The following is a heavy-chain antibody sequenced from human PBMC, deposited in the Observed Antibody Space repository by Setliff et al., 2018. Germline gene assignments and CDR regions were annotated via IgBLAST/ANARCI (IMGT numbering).Heavy chain of an antibody. J-gene: IGHJ3*01. CDR3: ARSPANGGHDAFDV. V-gene: IGHV3-7*01. Sequence: PGGSLRLSCAASGFTFSTYWMTWVRQAPGKGLEWVANIKQDGTEEYYVDSLKGRFTISRDNAKNSLYLQMNSLGAEDTAVYFCARSPANGGHDAFDVWGQGTMVTVSS. CDR1: GFTFSTYW. D-gene: IGHD6-25*01. CDR2: IKQDGTEE.